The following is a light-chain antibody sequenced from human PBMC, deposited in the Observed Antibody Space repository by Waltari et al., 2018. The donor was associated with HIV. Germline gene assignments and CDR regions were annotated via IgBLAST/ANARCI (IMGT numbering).Light chain of an antibody. Sequence: QSVLTQPPSVSGAPGQRVTISCTGSSSNIGAGYDVHWYQQLPGTAPKLLIYGNIPRPSGVPDRFSGSKSGTSASLAITGLQAEDEADYYCQSYDSSLSGVVFGGGTKLTVL. CDR2: GNI. V-gene: IGLV1-40*01. CDR1: SSNIGAGYD. CDR3: QSYDSSLSGVV. J-gene: IGLJ2*01.